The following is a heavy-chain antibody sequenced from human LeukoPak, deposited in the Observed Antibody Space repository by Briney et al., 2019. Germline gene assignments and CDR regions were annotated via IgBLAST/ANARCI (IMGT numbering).Heavy chain of an antibody. V-gene: IGHV3-15*01. CDR3: TTVMITFGGVIPNY. Sequence: GGSLRLSCVASGLTFSNAWMNWVRQAPGKGLEWVGRIKSKTDGGTADYAAPVKGRFTISRDDSKTTLYLQMNDLKTEDTAVYYCTTVMITFGGVIPNYWGQGTLVTVSS. J-gene: IGHJ4*02. D-gene: IGHD3-16*02. CDR2: IKSKTDGGTA. CDR1: GLTFSNAW.